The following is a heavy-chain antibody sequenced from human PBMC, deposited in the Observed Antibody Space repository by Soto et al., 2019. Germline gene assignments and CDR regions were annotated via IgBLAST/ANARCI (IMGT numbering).Heavy chain of an antibody. CDR2: ISKNGIDI. CDR3: APSKYGSFNIGAFDI. D-gene: IGHD1-26*01. J-gene: IGHJ3*02. CDR1: GFSFSTYD. V-gene: IGHV3-48*03. Sequence: XGSLRLSCAASGFSFSTYDMNWVRQAPGKGLEWVSYISKNGIDIYYADSVKGRFTISRDNANNSLFLQMDSLRPEDTAVYYCAPSKYGSFNIGAFDIWGQGTMVTVSS.